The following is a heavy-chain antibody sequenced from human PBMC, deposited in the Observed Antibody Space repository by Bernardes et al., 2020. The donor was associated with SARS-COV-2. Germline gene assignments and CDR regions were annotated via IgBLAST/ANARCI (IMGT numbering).Heavy chain of an antibody. Sequence: GGSLRLSCAASGFTLSSYWMHWVRQAPGKGLMWVARINSDRSNTRYADSVMGRFTISRDNAKNTLFLQMNSLRVEDTATYYCEVNYYYGMDVWGQGTTVTVSS. CDR1: GFTLSSYW. D-gene: IGHD3-10*01. V-gene: IGHV3-74*01. J-gene: IGHJ6*02. CDR3: EVNYYYGMDV. CDR2: INSDRSNT.